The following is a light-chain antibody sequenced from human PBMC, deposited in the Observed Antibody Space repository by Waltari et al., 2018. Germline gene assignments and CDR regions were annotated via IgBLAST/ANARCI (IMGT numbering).Light chain of an antibody. CDR1: QSVDSTY. CDR3: QQYGGSTAM. V-gene: IGKV3-20*01. CDR2: GTS. J-gene: IGKJ1*01. Sequence: EIVMTQSPGTLSLSPGERVTLSCRASQSVDSTYLGWYQQKPGQAPRLLIYGTSSRATGVPDRFSGSGSGTDFTLTISRLEAEDFAVYYCQQYGGSTAMFGQGTEVEIK.